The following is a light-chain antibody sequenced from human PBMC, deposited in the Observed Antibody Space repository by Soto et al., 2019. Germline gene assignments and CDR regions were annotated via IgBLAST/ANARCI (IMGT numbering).Light chain of an antibody. Sequence: DIPLTQSPSFLSASVGDRVTITCRASQDVSRYLAWYQQKPGKAPNLLIYAASTLRSGVPSRFSGSGSETEFTLTISGLQPEDFATYYCQQLNSYVFAFGPGTKVDIK. V-gene: IGKV1-9*01. CDR3: QQLNSYVFA. J-gene: IGKJ3*01. CDR1: QDVSRY. CDR2: AAS.